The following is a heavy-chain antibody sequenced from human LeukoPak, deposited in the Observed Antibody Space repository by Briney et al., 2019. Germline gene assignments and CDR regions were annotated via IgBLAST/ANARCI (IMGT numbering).Heavy chain of an antibody. Sequence: PGGSLRLSCAASGFTFSSYSMNWVRQAPGKGLEWVSSISSSSSYIYYADSVKGRFTISRDNAKNSLYLQMNSLRAEDTAVYYCARATQYRSSTSCYSTSAFDIWGQGTMVTVSS. J-gene: IGHJ3*02. D-gene: IGHD2-2*01. V-gene: IGHV3-21*01. CDR1: GFTFSSYS. CDR3: ARATQYRSSTSCYSTSAFDI. CDR2: ISSSSSYI.